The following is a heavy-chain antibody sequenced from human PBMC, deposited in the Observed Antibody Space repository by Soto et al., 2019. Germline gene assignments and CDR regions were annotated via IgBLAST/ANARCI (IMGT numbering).Heavy chain of an antibody. CDR3: ARDMSSGYSFDY. J-gene: IGHJ4*02. CDR2: IYYSGST. Sequence: ASETLSLTCTVSGGSISSYYWSWIRQPPGKGLEWIGYIYYSGSTNYNPSLKSRVTISVDTSKNQFSLKLSSVTAADTAVYYCARDMSSGYSFDYWGQGTLVTVSS. V-gene: IGHV4-59*01. D-gene: IGHD3-22*01. CDR1: GGSISSYY.